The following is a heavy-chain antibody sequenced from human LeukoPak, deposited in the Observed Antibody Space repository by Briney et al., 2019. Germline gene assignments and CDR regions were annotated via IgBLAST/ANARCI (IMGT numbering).Heavy chain of an antibody. V-gene: IGHV3-7*04. CDR3: SRALEV. CDR2: INQYGSEK. CDR1: GFIFGSYW. J-gene: IGHJ6*04. Sequence: TGGSLRLSCAGSGFIFGSYWMDWVRQAPGRGLEWVANINQYGSEKYFLDSVKGRFTISRDNAKNSLYLQLNSLRAEDTAVYYCSRALEVWGKGTTVTVSS.